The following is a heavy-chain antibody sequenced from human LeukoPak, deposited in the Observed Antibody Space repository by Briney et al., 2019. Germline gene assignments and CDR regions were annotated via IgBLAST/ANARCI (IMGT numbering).Heavy chain of an antibody. CDR1: GGSFSGYY. V-gene: IGHV4-34*01. CDR2: INHSGST. J-gene: IGHJ4*02. D-gene: IGHD5-12*01. Sequence: SETLSLTCAVYGGSFSGYYWSWIRLPPGKGLERIGEINHSGSTNYNPSLKSRVTISVDTSKNQFSLKLSSVTAADTAVYYCARGGISGYVYWGQGTLVAVSS. CDR3: ARGGISGYVY.